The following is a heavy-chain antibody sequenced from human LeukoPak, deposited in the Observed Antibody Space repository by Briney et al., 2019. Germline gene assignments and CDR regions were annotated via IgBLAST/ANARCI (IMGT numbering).Heavy chain of an antibody. D-gene: IGHD2-15*01. V-gene: IGHV3-20*04. CDR1: GFTFDDYG. J-gene: IGHJ6*03. Sequence: GGSLRLSCAASGFTFDDYGMSWVRQAPGKGLEWVSGINWNGGSTGYADSVKGRFTISRDNAKNSLYLQMNSLRAEDTALYYCARAIGIYCSGGSCYSTPRGYYYYYYMDVWGKGTTVTVSS. CDR3: ARAIGIYCSGGSCYSTPRGYYYYYYMDV. CDR2: INWNGGST.